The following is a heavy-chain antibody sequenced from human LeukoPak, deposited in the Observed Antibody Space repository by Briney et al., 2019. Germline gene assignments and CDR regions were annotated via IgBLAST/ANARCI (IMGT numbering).Heavy chain of an antibody. V-gene: IGHV3-33*08. J-gene: IGHJ4*02. Sequence: GGALRLSCAASGFTFSSYWMHWVRQAPGKGLEWVAVIWYDGSNKYYADSVKGRFTISRDNSKNTLYLQMNSLRAEDTAVYYCARGPNSSGWYGGGFDYWGQGTLVTVSS. CDR1: GFTFSSYW. CDR2: IWYDGSNK. D-gene: IGHD6-19*01. CDR3: ARGPNSSGWYGGGFDY.